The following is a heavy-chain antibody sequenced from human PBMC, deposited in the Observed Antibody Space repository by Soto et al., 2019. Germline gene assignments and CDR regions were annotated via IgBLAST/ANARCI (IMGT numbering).Heavy chain of an antibody. CDR1: GYSFTSYW. Sequence: GEPLKISWKGSGYSFTSYWISWVRQMPGKGLEWMGRIDPSDSYTNYSPSFQGHVTISADKSISTAYLQWSSLKASDTAMYYCATSSAGNYYYCGMDVWGQGTTVTVSS. D-gene: IGHD6-13*01. V-gene: IGHV5-10-1*01. CDR2: IDPSDSYT. J-gene: IGHJ6*02. CDR3: ATSSAGNYYYCGMDV.